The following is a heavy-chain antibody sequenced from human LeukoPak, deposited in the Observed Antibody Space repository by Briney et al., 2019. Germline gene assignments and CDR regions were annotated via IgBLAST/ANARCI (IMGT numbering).Heavy chain of an antibody. V-gene: IGHV4-38-2*02. CDR3: ARDSSSAAQNYYYYMDV. J-gene: IGHJ6*03. CDR2: IYHSGST. CDR1: GYSISSGYY. Sequence: PSETLSLTCTVSGYSISSGYYWGWIRQPPGKGLEWIGSIYHSGSTYYNPSLKSRVTISVDTSKNQFSLKLSSVTAADTAVYYCARDSSSAAQNYYYYMDVWGKGTTVTVSS. D-gene: IGHD6-6*01.